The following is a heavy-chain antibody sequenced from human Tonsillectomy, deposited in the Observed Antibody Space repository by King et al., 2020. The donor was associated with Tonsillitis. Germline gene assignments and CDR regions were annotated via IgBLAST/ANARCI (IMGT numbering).Heavy chain of an antibody. Sequence: VQLVESGGGVVQPGGSLRLSCAASGFTFDDYATHWGRQAQGKGLDWVSLISGDGDSTYYVDAVKGRFTISRDNSKNSLYVQKNSLRTEDTALYYCAKGKEGGDFDYWGQGTLVTVSS. J-gene: IGHJ4*02. CDR3: AKGKEGGDFDY. CDR1: GFTFDDYA. CDR2: ISGDGDST. V-gene: IGHV3-43*02.